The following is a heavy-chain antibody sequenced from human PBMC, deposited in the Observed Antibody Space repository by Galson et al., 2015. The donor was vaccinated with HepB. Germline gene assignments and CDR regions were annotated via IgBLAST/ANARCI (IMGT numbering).Heavy chain of an antibody. V-gene: IGHV1-46*01. CDR3: ARAPEAWFGELWDYYYGMDV. Sequence: SVKVSCKASGYTFTSYYMHWVRQAPGQGLEWMGIINPSGGSTSYAQKFQGRVTMTRDTSTSTVYMELSSLRSEDTAVYYCARAPEAWFGELWDYYYGMDVWGQGTTVTVSS. CDR1: GYTFTSYY. CDR2: INPSGGST. J-gene: IGHJ6*02. D-gene: IGHD3-10*01.